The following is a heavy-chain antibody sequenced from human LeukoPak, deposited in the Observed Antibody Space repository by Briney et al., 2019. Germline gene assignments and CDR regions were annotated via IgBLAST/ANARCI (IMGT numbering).Heavy chain of an antibody. CDR1: GGSFSPYY. V-gene: IGHV4-59*01. Sequence: SETLSLTYAVYGGSFSPYYWTWIRQPPGKGLECIGYIYYSETTNYNPSFKSRVTVSVDTSKNQFSLKLSSVTAADTAVYYCARFPGGAEYRHYYYMDVWGKGTTVTVSS. CDR3: ARFPGGAEYRHYYYMDV. J-gene: IGHJ6*03. D-gene: IGHD1-14*01. CDR2: IYYSETT.